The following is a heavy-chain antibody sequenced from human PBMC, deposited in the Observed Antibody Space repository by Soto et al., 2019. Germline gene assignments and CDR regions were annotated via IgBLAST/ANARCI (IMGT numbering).Heavy chain of an antibody. CDR3: AKRTYTYYDYIWGVPMA. Sequence: PGGSLRLSCAASGFTFSNYAMSWVRQAPGKGLEWVSAISGSGGSTYYADSVKGRFTISRDNSKNTLYLQMNSLRAEDTAVYYCAKRTYTYYDYIWGVPMAWGQGTMVTVSS. V-gene: IGHV3-23*01. D-gene: IGHD3-16*01. J-gene: IGHJ3*01. CDR2: ISGSGGST. CDR1: GFTFSNYA.